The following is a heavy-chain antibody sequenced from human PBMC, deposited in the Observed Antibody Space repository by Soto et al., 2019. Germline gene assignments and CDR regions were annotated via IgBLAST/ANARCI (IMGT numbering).Heavy chain of an antibody. J-gene: IGHJ4*02. CDR2: ISGSGGST. CDR1: GGSFSGYS. CDR3: AKVFSPEGGNSFDN. V-gene: IGHV3-23*01. Sequence: ETLSLTCAVYGGSFSGYSWSWIRQPPGKGLEWVSAISGSGGSTYYADSVKGRFTISRDNSKNTLYLQMNSLRAEDTAVYYCAKVFSPEGGNSFDNWGQGTPVTLSP. D-gene: IGHD3-16*01.